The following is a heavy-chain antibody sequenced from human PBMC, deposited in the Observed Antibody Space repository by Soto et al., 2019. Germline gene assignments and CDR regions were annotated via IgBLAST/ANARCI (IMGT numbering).Heavy chain of an antibody. V-gene: IGHV4-59*08. CDR3: ARRDSSGPISDPHFDY. CDR1: GGSISSYY. J-gene: IGHJ4*02. D-gene: IGHD3-22*01. CDR2: IYYSGST. Sequence: QVQLQESGPGLVKPSETLSLTCTVSGGSISSYYWSWIRQPPGKGLEWIGYIYYSGSTNYNPSLKSRVTISVDTSKNQFSLKLSSVTAADTAVYYCARRDSSGPISDPHFDYWGQGTLVTVSS.